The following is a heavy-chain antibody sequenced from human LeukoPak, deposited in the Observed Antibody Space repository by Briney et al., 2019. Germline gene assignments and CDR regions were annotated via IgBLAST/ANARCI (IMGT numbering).Heavy chain of an antibody. V-gene: IGHV4-34*01. CDR3: ARPLNTGDPYGLRGFDP. D-gene: IGHD3-10*01. CDR2: INHSGST. J-gene: IGHJ5*02. Sequence: PSEALSLTRAVYGGSFRRYYWSWIRQPPARGREWVGEINHSGSTNYNPSLKRRVTISVDTSKTQFSLKLSSVTAADTAVYYCARPLNTGDPYGLRGFDPWGQGTLVTVSS. CDR1: GGSFRRYY.